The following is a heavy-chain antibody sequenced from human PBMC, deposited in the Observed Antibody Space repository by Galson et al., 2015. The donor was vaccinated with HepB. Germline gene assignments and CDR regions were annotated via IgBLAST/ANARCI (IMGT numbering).Heavy chain of an antibody. Sequence: SLRLSCAASGFSFSTCSMNWVRQAPGKGLELVSHISVSGETRYYAESVRGRFTISRDNGNNSLYLQMDSLRAEDTAVYFCASDFTTTLDNWGQGILVTVSS. J-gene: IGHJ4*02. D-gene: IGHD1-14*01. CDR1: GFSFSTCS. CDR3: ASDFTTTLDN. V-gene: IGHV3-48*01. CDR2: ISVSGETR.